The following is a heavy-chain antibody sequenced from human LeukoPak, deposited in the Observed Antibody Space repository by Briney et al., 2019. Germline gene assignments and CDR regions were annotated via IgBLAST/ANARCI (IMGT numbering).Heavy chain of an antibody. J-gene: IGHJ5*02. V-gene: IGHV4-34*01. CDR1: GGSFSGYY. D-gene: IGHD3-3*01. Sequence: PSETLSLTCAVYGGSFSGYYWSWIRQPPGKGLEWIGEINHSGSTNYNPSLKSRVTISVDTSKNQFSLKLSPVTAADTAVYYCARHLLEWLLPGPQGRDNWFDPWGQGTLVTVSS. CDR3: ARHLLEWLLPGPQGRDNWFDP. CDR2: INHSGST.